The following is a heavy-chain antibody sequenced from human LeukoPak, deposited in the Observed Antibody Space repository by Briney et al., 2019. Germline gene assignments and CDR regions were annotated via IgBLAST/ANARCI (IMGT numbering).Heavy chain of an antibody. CDR2: INPNSGGT. D-gene: IGHD3-22*01. J-gene: IGHJ3*02. CDR3: ARSFYDSSGYYAFDI. CDR1: GYTFTGYY. V-gene: IGHV1-2*02. Sequence: VASVKVSCKASGYTFTGYYMHWVRQAPGQGLEWMGWINPNSGGTNYAQKFQGRVTMTRDTSISTAYMELSRLRSEDTAVYYCARSFYDSSGYYAFDIWGQGTMVTVSS.